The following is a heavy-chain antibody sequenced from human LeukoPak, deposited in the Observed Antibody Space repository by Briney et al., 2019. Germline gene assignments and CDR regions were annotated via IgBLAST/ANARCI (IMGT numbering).Heavy chain of an antibody. V-gene: IGHV4-34*01. Sequence: PSETLSLTCAVYGGSFSGYYWSWIRQPPGKGLEWIGEINHSGSTNYNPSLKSRVTISVDTSKNQFSLKLSSVTAADTAVYYCAREGGPYRPLDYSGQGTLVTVSS. CDR2: INHSGST. CDR3: AREGGPYRPLDY. J-gene: IGHJ4*02. CDR1: GGSFSGYY.